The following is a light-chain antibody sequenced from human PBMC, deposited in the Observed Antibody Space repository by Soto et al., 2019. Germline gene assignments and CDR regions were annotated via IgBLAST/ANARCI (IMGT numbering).Light chain of an antibody. CDR3: QQRSNWPLT. Sequence: EIALSHSPATLSSSPGDRATLSCRASQSVSSYLAGYQQKPGQAPRLLIYGASNRATGIPARFSGSGSGTEFTLTISSLEPEDFAVYYCQQRSNWPLTFGGGTKVDIK. CDR1: QSVSSY. CDR2: GAS. J-gene: IGKJ4*01. V-gene: IGKV3-11*01.